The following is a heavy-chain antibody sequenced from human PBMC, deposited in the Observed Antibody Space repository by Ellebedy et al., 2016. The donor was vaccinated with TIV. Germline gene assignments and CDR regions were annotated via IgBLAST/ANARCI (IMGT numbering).Heavy chain of an antibody. J-gene: IGHJ4*02. Sequence: ASVQVSCKASGYTFTGDYMHWVRQAPGQGLEWMGWINPNSGGTNYAQKFQGRVTMTRDTSISTAYMELSSLRSDDTAVYYCARVIDILTGFDYWGQGTLVTVSS. D-gene: IGHD3-9*01. CDR2: INPNSGGT. CDR1: GYTFTGDY. CDR3: ARVIDILTGFDY. V-gene: IGHV1-2*02.